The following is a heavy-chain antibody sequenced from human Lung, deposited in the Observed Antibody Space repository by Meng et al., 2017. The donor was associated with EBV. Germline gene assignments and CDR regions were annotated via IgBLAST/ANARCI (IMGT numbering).Heavy chain of an antibody. CDR3: ARVGGSYDPPHYFDY. CDR1: GFTFDDYG. D-gene: IGHD1-26*01. V-gene: IGHV3-20*01. CDR2: IKWSGAST. Sequence: EVQLVESGGGVVRPGGSLRPSGAASGFTFDDYGMSWVRQGPGKGLEWVSGIKWSGASTAYADSVKGRFTISRDNAKNSLYLQMNSLRAEDTALYHCARVGGSYDPPHYFDYWGQGTLVTVAS. J-gene: IGHJ4*02.